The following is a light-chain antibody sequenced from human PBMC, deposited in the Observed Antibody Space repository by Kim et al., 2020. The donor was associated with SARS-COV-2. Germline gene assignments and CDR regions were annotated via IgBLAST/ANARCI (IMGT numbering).Light chain of an antibody. CDR2: AAS. V-gene: IGKV1-8*01. Sequence: TGDRVTITCRASQGISSYLAWYQQKPGKAPKLLIYAASTLQSGVPSRFSGSGSGTDFTLTISCLQSEDFATYYCQQYYSYPQPLTFGGGTKVDIK. CDR3: QQYYSYPQPLT. J-gene: IGKJ4*01. CDR1: QGISSY.